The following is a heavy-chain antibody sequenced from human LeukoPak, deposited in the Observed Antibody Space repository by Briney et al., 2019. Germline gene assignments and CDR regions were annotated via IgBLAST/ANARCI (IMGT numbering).Heavy chain of an antibody. V-gene: IGHV1-24*01. J-gene: IGHJ5*02. D-gene: IGHD3-22*01. CDR2: FDPEDGET. Sequence: ASVKVSCKVSGYTLTELSMHWVQQAPGKGLEWMGGFDPEDGETIYAQRFQGRVTMTEDTSTDTAYMELSSLRSEDTAVYYCATTEYDSSGYYSKWFDPWGQGTLVTVSS. CDR3: ATTEYDSSGYYSKWFDP. CDR1: GYTLTELS.